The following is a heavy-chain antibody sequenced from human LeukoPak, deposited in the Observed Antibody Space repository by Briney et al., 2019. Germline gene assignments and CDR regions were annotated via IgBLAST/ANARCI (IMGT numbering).Heavy chain of an antibody. V-gene: IGHV1-69*01. CDR2: IIPIFGTA. D-gene: IGHD5-24*01. Sequence: SVKVSCKASGGTFSSYAISWVRQAPGQGLEWMGGIIPIFGTANYAQKFQGRVTITADESTSTAYMELSSLRSEDTAVYYCARGGGMATITDDRFDYWGQGTLVTVSS. J-gene: IGHJ4*02. CDR1: GGTFSSYA. CDR3: ARGGGMATITDDRFDY.